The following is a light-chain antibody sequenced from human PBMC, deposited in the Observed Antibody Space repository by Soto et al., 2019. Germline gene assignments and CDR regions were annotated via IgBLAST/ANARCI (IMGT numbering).Light chain of an antibody. Sequence: QSALTQPASVSGSPGQSITISCTGTSRDVGSYTLVAWYQQHPGKAPKLMIYEVSKRPSGVSNRFSGSKSGNTASLTISGLQAEDEADYYCCSYAGSSTGVFGGGTKLTVL. CDR3: CSYAGSSTGV. J-gene: IGLJ3*02. CDR2: EVS. V-gene: IGLV2-23*02. CDR1: SRDVGSYTL.